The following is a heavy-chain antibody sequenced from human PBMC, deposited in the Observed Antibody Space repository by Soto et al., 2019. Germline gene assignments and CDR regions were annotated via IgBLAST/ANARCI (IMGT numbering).Heavy chain of an antibody. Sequence: QLQLQESGSGLMKPSHTLSLNRTVSGGSISSGAYSWSWIRQPPGKGLEWIGYIYHSGSTYYIPSFRSRVTISMDRNKNQFSLHLNSVTAGDTAVYFCARVRYSDNWHGLIDYWGQGTLVTVSS. CDR1: GGSISSGAYS. CDR2: IYHSGST. D-gene: IGHD4-4*01. V-gene: IGHV4-30-2*01. J-gene: IGHJ4*02. CDR3: ARVRYSDNWHGLIDY.